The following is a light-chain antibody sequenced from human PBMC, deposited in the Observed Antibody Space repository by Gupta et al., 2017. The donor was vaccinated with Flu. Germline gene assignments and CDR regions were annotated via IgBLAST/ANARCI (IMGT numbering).Light chain of an antibody. Sequence: SITISCTGTTSDVGRYDLVYWYQHHPGRAHNVLIYEVTQRPAGVANRFSGSRAGDTAALTISGREAEDEADYYCCSDAGGSTVVFGGGTKLTVL. CDR2: EVT. CDR1: TSDVGRYDL. J-gene: IGLJ3*02. V-gene: IGLV2-23*02. CDR3: CSDAGGSTVV.